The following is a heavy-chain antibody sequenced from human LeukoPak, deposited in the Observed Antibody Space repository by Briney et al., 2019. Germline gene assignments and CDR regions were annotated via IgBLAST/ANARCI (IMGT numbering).Heavy chain of an antibody. Sequence: SETLSLTCAVSGASVSGSNYYWGWIRQPPGKGLEWIGNIYSSGSTYYNASLQSRVTISIDTSKNQFSLKLTSVTAADTAIYYCARGGYYGLGNDFRFDPWGQGTLVTVSS. CDR3: ARGGYYGLGNDFRFDP. V-gene: IGHV4-39*07. CDR2: IYSSGST. CDR1: GASVSGSNYY. D-gene: IGHD3-10*01. J-gene: IGHJ5*02.